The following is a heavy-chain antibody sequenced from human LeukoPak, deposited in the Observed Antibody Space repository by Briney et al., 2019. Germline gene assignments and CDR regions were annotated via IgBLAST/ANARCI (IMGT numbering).Heavy chain of an antibody. D-gene: IGHD2-2*01. CDR3: ARDPGFSSFDY. CDR1: GFTLSAYH. V-gene: IGHV3-11*04. Sequence: PGGSLRLSCAASGFTLSAYHMTWIRQAPGKGLDWLSYISSSGSTIFYADSVKGRFTISRDNAKNSLYLQMSSLRVDDTAIYYCARDPGFSSFDYWGQGALVTVSS. J-gene: IGHJ4*02. CDR2: ISSSGSTI.